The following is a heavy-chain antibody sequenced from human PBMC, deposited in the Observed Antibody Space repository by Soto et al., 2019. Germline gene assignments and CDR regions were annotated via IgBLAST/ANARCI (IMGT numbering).Heavy chain of an antibody. D-gene: IGHD3-22*01. CDR2: IYQSGST. Sequence: LSLTCAGSVGSLSSSAYSWSWIRQPPGKGLEWIGFIYQSGSTYYNPSLKSRVTMSLDRPKNQFSLKLSSVTAADTAVYYCARELLFYDSDGFSWDDDFDIWGQGKRV. J-gene: IGHJ3*02. V-gene: IGHV4-30-2*01. CDR3: ARELLFYDSDGFSWDDDFDI. CDR1: VGSLSSSAYS.